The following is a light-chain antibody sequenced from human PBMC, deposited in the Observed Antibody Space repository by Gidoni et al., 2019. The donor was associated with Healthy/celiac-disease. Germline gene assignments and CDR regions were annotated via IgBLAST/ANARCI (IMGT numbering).Light chain of an antibody. J-gene: IGKJ1*01. CDR3: LQDYNYPWT. V-gene: IGKV1-6*01. Sequence: AIQMTQSPSSLSASVGDRVTIPCRASQGIRNDLGWYQQKPGKAPKLLIYAASSLQSGVPSRCSGSGSGTDFTLTISSLQPEDFATYYCLQDYNYPWTFXXXTKVEIK. CDR2: AAS. CDR1: QGIRND.